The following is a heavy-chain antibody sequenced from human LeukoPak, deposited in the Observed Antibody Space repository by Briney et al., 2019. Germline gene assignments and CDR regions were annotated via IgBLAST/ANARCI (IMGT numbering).Heavy chain of an antibody. Sequence: GGSLRLSCAASGFIFSSYNMNWVRQAGGKGLEWVSYISSTRGNIYYADSVKGRFTISRDNAENSLYLQMNSLRAEDTAVYYCARYGYNYYGMDVWGQGTTVTVSS. J-gene: IGHJ6*02. D-gene: IGHD3-10*01. V-gene: IGHV3-48*04. CDR2: ISSTRGNI. CDR3: ARYGYNYYGMDV. CDR1: GFIFSSYN.